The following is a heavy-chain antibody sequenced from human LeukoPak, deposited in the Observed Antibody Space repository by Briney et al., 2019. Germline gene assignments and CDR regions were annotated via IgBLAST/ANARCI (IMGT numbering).Heavy chain of an antibody. CDR1: GGSISSYY. Sequence: SETLSLTCTVSGGSISSYYWSWIRQPPGKGLEWIGYIYYSGSTNYNPSLKSRVTISVDTSKNQFSLKLSSVTAADTAVYYCASTSYYYDSSGYSVFDYWGQGTLVTVSS. CDR3: ASTSYYYDSSGYSVFDY. V-gene: IGHV4-59*08. CDR2: IYYSGST. D-gene: IGHD3-22*01. J-gene: IGHJ4*02.